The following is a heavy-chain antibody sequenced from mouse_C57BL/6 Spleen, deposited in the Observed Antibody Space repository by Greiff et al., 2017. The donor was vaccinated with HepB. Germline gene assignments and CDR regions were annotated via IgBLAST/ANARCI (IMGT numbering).Heavy chain of an antibody. V-gene: IGHV1-7*01. J-gene: IGHJ4*01. D-gene: IGHD2-5*01. CDR2: INPSSGYT. CDR3: ARRYSNYAYALNS. CDR1: GYTFTSYW. Sequence: QVQLKQSGAELAKPGASVKLSCKASGYTFTSYWMHWVKQRPGQGLEWIGYINPSSGYTKYNQKFKDKATLTADKSSSTAYMQLSSLTYEASAVYYCARRYSNYAYALNSWGQGPPAPAPS.